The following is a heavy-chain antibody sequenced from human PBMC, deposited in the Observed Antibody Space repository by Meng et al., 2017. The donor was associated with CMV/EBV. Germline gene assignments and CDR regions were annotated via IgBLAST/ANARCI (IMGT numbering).Heavy chain of an antibody. D-gene: IGHD2-2*01. J-gene: IGHJ4*02. Sequence: ASVKVSCKASGYTFTSYGISWVRQAPGQGLEWMGWINPNSGGTNYAQKFQGRVTMTRDTSISTAYMELSRLRSDDTAVYYCARDIKGSSTSCPAHWGQGTLVTVSS. CDR2: INPNSGGT. CDR1: GYTFTSYG. CDR3: ARDIKGSSTSCPAH. V-gene: IGHV1-2*02.